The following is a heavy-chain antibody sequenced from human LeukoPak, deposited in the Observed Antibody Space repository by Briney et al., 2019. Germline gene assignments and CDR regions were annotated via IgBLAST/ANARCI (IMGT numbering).Heavy chain of an antibody. Sequence: PGGSLRLSCAASGFTFSTYSMSRVRQAPGKGLEWVSSIRGGGGDTYYADSVKGRFTISRDNSKNTLYLQMNSLRAEDTAVYYCAKAHTAMVNCYDYWGQGTLVTVSS. CDR3: AKAHTAMVNCYDY. J-gene: IGHJ4*02. CDR2: IRGGGGDT. CDR1: GFTFSTYS. V-gene: IGHV3-23*01. D-gene: IGHD5-18*01.